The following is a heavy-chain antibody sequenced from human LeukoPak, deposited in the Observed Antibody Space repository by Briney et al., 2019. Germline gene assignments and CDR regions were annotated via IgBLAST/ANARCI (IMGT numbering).Heavy chain of an antibody. CDR1: GVSTSSYY. Sequence: SETLSLTCTVSGVSTSSYYWSWIRQPAGKGLEWIGRIYTSGSTNYNPSLKSRVTISVDTSKNQFSLKLSSVTAADTAVYYCARDRSTATDYWGQGTLVTVSS. J-gene: IGHJ4*02. CDR2: IYTSGST. V-gene: IGHV4-4*07. D-gene: IGHD2-21*02. CDR3: ARDRSTATDY.